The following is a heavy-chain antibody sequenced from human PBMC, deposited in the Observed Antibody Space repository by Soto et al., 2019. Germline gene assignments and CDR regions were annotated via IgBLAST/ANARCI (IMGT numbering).Heavy chain of an antibody. V-gene: IGHV4-4*02. CDR3: ARVAVAGTRFDY. D-gene: IGHD6-19*01. CDR1: GGSISSSNW. J-gene: IGHJ4*02. CDR2: IYHSGSN. Sequence: QVQLQESGPGLVKPSGTLALTCAVSGGSISSSNWWSWVRQPPGQGLEWIGEIYHSGSNNYNPSLKSRVTISVDKSKHQFSLKLISVTAADTAVYYCARVAVAGTRFDYGGQGTIVTVSS.